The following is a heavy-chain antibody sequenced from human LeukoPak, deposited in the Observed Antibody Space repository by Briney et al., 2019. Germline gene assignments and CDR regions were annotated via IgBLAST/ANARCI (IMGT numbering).Heavy chain of an antibody. Sequence: SETLSLTCTVSGGSISGYFWSWIRQPPGEGLQFIGYIYYTGAASYNPSLNSRVSMSVDTSKNQFSLKVSSVTAADTAVYYCAKFATVTVPNWLDFWGQGILVTVSS. CDR3: AKFATVTVPNWLDF. V-gene: IGHV4-59*01. J-gene: IGHJ5*01. CDR1: GGSISGYF. D-gene: IGHD4-17*01. CDR2: IYYTGAA.